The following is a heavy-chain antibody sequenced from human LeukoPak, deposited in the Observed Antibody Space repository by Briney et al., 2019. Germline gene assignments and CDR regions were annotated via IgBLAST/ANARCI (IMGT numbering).Heavy chain of an antibody. Sequence: SETLSLTCTVSGGSISSYYWSWIRQPAGKGLEWIGRIYTSGSNNYNPSLKSRVTMSVDTSKNQFSLKLSSVTAADTAVYYCARDYYDSSGYPLGNAFDIWGQGTMVTVSS. J-gene: IGHJ3*02. CDR1: GGSISSYY. V-gene: IGHV4-4*07. CDR3: ARDYYDSSGYPLGNAFDI. D-gene: IGHD3-22*01. CDR2: IYTSGSN.